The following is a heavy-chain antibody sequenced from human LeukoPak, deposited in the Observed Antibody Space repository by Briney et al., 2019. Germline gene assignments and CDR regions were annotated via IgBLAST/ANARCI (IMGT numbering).Heavy chain of an antibody. Sequence: SETLSLTCTVSGGSISSSYYYWGWIRQPPRKGLQWIGSIYYSGSTYYNPSLKSRVTISVDTSKNQFSLKLSSVTAADTAVYYCARTRYYYNSRSYGAPYYFDYWGQGTLVTVSS. CDR3: ARTRYYYNSRSYGAPYYFDY. CDR2: IYYSGST. J-gene: IGHJ4*02. D-gene: IGHD3-10*01. CDR1: GGSISSSYYY. V-gene: IGHV4-39*01.